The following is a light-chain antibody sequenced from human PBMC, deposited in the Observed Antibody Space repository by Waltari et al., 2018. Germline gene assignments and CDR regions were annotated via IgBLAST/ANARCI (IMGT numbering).Light chain of an antibody. V-gene: IGKV3-20*01. J-gene: IGKJ2*01. CDR3: LQYLSSPHT. CDR2: GAS. Sequence: EIVLPQSPDTLSLSPGDRAPLSCRASQSVSSSLAWYQQKPGQAPRRLFYGASNRATGIPDRFSGSGSGTDFTLTISRLEPEDFVVYYCLQYLSSPHTFGQGTKLEIK. CDR1: QSVSSS.